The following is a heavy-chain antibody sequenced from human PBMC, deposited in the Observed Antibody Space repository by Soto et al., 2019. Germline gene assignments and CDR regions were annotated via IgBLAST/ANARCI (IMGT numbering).Heavy chain of an antibody. V-gene: IGHV1-69*19. J-gene: IGHJ6*02. CDR3: ARGPLRPSAMDV. CDR2: AIPDLGKK. D-gene: IGHD3-10*01. Sequence: QVQLMQSGTEIKKPGSSVKVSCKTSGDNFKKNVFTWVRQAPGQGLVWMGGAIPDLGKKHYIEKFQGRINITVDDATRTVYMAVRDLTSEVTAIYYCARGPLRPSAMDVWGQGTTVTVSS. CDR1: GDNFKKNV.